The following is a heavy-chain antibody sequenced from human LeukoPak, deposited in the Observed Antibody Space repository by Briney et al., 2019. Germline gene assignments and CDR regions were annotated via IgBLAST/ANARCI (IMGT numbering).Heavy chain of an antibody. D-gene: IGHD1-1*01. CDR2: ISPNNGGT. Sequence: ASVKVSCKASGYTFTAYYIHWVRQAPGQGLEWVGWISPNNGGTNYAQKFQGRVTMTRDTSISTAYMELYSLRSDDPAVYYCVRGRRESNWNFFDYWGQGALVTVSS. CDR3: VRGRRESNWNFFDY. CDR1: GYTFTAYY. V-gene: IGHV1-2*02. J-gene: IGHJ4*02.